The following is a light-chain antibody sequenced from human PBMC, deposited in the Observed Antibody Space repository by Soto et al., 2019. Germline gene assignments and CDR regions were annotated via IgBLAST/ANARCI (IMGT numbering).Light chain of an antibody. CDR1: RTISSY. CDR2: AAS. CDR3: QQSYSTPRT. Sequence: DIQMTQSPSSLSASVGDRVTITCRASRTISSYLNWYQQKPGKAPNLLIYAASNLQSGVPSRSSGSGSGTDFTLTISCLQSEDFATYYCQQSYSTPRTFGQGTKVDIK. J-gene: IGKJ1*01. V-gene: IGKV1-39*01.